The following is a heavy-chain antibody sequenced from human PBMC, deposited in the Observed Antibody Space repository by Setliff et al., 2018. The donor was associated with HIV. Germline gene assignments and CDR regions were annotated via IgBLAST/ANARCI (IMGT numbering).Heavy chain of an antibody. CDR3: AREGFGNTGDIAMAVLDY. Sequence: ASVKVSCKASGYTFTGHDLHWVRQAPGQGLEWMGWIKHNSGGGNYAQNFQGRVTMTRDTSISTAYMELNRLTSDDTAVYFCAREGFGNTGDIAMAVLDYWGQGTLVTVS. J-gene: IGHJ4*02. CDR1: GYTFTGHD. CDR2: IKHNSGGG. V-gene: IGHV1-2*02. D-gene: IGHD5-18*01.